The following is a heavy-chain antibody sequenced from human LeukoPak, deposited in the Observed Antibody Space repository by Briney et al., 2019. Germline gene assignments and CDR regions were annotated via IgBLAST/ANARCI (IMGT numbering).Heavy chain of an antibody. CDR3: ARDGRSNHDAFDI. CDR2: IIPIFGTA. CDR1: GGSFNRYA. J-gene: IGHJ3*02. D-gene: IGHD2-8*01. Sequence: GASVKVSCKASGGSFNRYAISWVRQAPGQGLEWMGGIIPIFGTANYAQKFQGRVTITADESTSTAYMELSSLRSEDTAVYYCARDGRSNHDAFDIWGQGTMVTVSS. V-gene: IGHV1-69*13.